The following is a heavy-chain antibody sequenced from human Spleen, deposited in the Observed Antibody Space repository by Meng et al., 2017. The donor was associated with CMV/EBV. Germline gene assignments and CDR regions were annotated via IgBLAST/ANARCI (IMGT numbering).Heavy chain of an antibody. CDR2: ISSSSSYI. CDR3: ARDANWGSGGNYYYYGMDV. D-gene: IGHD7-27*01. Sequence: GESLKISCAAFGFTFSSYSMNWVRQAPGKGLEWVSSISSSSSYIYYADSVKGRFTISRDNAKNSLYLQMNSLRAEDTAVYYCARDANWGSGGNYYYYGMDVWGQGTTVTVSS. CDR1: GFTFSSYS. J-gene: IGHJ6*02. V-gene: IGHV3-21*01.